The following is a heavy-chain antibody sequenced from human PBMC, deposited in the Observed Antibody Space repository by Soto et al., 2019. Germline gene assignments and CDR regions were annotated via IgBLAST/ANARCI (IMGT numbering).Heavy chain of an antibody. CDR2: ISFAGNNK. V-gene: IGHV3-30*04. J-gene: IGHJ4*02. CDR1: GFTFSSYS. Sequence: GGSLRLSCAVSGFTFSSYSMHWVRQAPDMGLEWVAFISFAGNNKYYADSVKGRFTISRDNSNNMLYLEMNSLRPDDTAVYYCARDRQKALVVVAATGGFDYWGQGTPVTVSS. CDR3: ARDRQKALVVVAATGGFDY. D-gene: IGHD2-15*01.